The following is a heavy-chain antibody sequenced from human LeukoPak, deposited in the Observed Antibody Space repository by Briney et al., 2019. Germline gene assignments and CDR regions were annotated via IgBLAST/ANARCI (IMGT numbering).Heavy chain of an antibody. Sequence: GGSLRLSCAASGFTFSDYYMSWIRQAPGKGLEWVAFIRYDGSNKYYADSVKGRFTISRDNSKSTLYLQMNSLRAEDTAVYYCAKPPYSSSWYFDYWGQGTLVTVSS. V-gene: IGHV3-30*02. CDR1: GFTFSDYY. CDR2: IRYDGSNK. J-gene: IGHJ4*02. D-gene: IGHD6-13*01. CDR3: AKPPYSSSWYFDY.